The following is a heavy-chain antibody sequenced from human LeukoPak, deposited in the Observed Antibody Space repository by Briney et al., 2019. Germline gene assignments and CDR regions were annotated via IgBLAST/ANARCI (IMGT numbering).Heavy chain of an antibody. CDR3: AARRGELPYYFDY. J-gene: IGHJ4*02. CDR1: GYTFTNYG. V-gene: IGHV1-18*01. D-gene: IGHD1-26*01. CDR2: ISTKRGNT. Sequence: ASVKVSCTASGYTFTNYGISWVRQAPGQGLEWMGWISTKRGNTNYAQKLQGRVTMTADTSTSTAYMELRSLRSDDTAVYYCAARRGELPYYFDYWGQGTLVTVSS.